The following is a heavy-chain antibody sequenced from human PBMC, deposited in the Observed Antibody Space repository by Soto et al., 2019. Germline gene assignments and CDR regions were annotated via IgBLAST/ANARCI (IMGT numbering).Heavy chain of an antibody. J-gene: IGHJ6*02. V-gene: IGHV5-51*01. CDR3: ARTAAAGKYYYGMDV. CDR2: IYPGDSDT. D-gene: IGHD6-13*01. CDR1: GYSFTSYW. Sequence: GESLKISCKVSGYSFTSYWIGWARQMPGKGLEWMGIIYPGDSDTRYSPSFQGQVTISADKSISTAYLQWSSLKASDTAMYYCARTAAAGKYYYGMDVWGQGTTVTVSS.